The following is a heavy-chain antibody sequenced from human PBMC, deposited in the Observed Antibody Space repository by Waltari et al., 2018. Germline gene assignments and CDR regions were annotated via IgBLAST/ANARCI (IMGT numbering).Heavy chain of an antibody. Sequence: QVQLQESGPGLVKPSQTLSLTFPVPGGTVSDSLSSIRQPAGKGLQWIGRIYASGSTNYNPSLRSRVTISIDTSKNQFSLQLTSVTAADTGVYYCARGRVEDHYDTSGPRDFDHWGQGTLVTVSS. CDR2: IYASGST. V-gene: IGHV4-61*02. D-gene: IGHD3-3*01. CDR1: GGTVSDS. CDR3: ARGRVEDHYDTSGPRDFDH. J-gene: IGHJ4*02.